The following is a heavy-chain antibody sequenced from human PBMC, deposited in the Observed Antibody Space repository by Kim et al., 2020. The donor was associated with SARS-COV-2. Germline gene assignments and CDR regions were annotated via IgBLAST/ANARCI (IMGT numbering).Heavy chain of an antibody. CDR3: PIPAGGSLTF. D-gene: IGHD3-10*01. CDR2: IYGGGST. Sequence: GGSLRLSCAASGFTVSNNYMTWVRQAPGRGPEWNSIIYGGGSTFYADSVKGRFTISRDISKNTVYLQMNSLRVGDTATYYCPIPAGGSLTFRGQGTPV. CDR1: GFTVSNNY. V-gene: IGHV3-53*01. J-gene: IGHJ4*02.